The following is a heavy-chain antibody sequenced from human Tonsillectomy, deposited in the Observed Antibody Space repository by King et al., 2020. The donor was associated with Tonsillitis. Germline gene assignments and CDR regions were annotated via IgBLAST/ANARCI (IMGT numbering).Heavy chain of an antibody. Sequence: HVQLVESGGGVVQPGRSLRLSCAASGFTFSSYAMHWVRQAPGKGLEWVAVISYDGSNKYYADSVKGRFTISRDNSKNTLYLQMNSLRAEDTAVYYCARDAEYCSGGSCWGTEKWFDPWGQGTLVTVSS. J-gene: IGHJ5*02. CDR1: GFTFSSYA. V-gene: IGHV3-30*04. CDR3: ARDAEYCSGGSCWGTEKWFDP. CDR2: ISYDGSNK. D-gene: IGHD2-15*01.